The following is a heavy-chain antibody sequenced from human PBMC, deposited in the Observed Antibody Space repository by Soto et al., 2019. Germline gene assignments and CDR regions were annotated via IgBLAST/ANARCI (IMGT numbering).Heavy chain of an antibody. J-gene: IGHJ4*02. D-gene: IGHD3-22*01. CDR3: TNERITMIVVVIFDY. CDR2: IKSKTDGGTT. V-gene: IGHV3-15*01. CDR1: GFTFSNAW. Sequence: GGSLRLSCAASGFTFSNAWRSWVRQAPGKGLEWVGRIKSKTDGGTTDYAARVKGRFTISRDDSKNTLYLQMNSLKTEDTAVYYCTNERITMIVVVIFDYWGQGTLVTVSS.